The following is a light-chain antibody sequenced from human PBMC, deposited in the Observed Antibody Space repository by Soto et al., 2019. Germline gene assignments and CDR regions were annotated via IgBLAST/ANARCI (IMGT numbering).Light chain of an antibody. CDR3: QQYNTLNT. CDR1: QIVNSN. J-gene: IGKJ2*01. CDR2: NVS. Sequence: EIAMTQSPATLSVSPGQRATLSCRASQIVNSNLAWYQQKPGHAPSLLMYNVSTRATGFPARFSGSGSGTEFTLTISSLQSEDSAIYYCQQYNTLNTFGQGTKLEIK. V-gene: IGKV3-15*01.